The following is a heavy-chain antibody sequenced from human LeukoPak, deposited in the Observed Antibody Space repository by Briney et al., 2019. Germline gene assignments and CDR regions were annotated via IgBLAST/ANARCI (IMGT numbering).Heavy chain of an antibody. Sequence: GRSLRLSCAASGFTFSSYDMHWVRQAPGKGLEWVAVISYDGSNKYYADSVKGRFTISRDNSKNTLYLQMNSLRAEDTAVYYCAKDPHYSYGYVWGQGTLVIVSS. J-gene: IGHJ4*02. D-gene: IGHD5-18*01. CDR3: AKDPHYSYGYV. CDR1: GFTFSSYD. CDR2: ISYDGSNK. V-gene: IGHV3-30*18.